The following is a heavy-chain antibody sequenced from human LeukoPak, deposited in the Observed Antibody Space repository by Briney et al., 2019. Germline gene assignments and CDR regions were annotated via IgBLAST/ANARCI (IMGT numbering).Heavy chain of an antibody. CDR2: GSGSVI. CDR3: VSVRGIYGSGIYRDY. J-gene: IGHJ4*02. D-gene: IGHD3-10*01. V-gene: IGHV3-69-1*01. Sequence: PGGSLRLSCVASGFDFSRHDTNCIRGSGSVIYYADSVRGRFTISRNDAKNSVSLQMDSLTGDDTAVYYCVSVRGIYGSGIYRDYWGQGTLVAVSS. CDR1: GFDFSRHD.